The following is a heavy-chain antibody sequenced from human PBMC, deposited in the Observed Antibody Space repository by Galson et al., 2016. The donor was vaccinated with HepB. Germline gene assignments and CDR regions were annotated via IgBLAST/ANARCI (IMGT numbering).Heavy chain of an antibody. CDR3: VRNLYTTSRVS. D-gene: IGHD2-2*02. V-gene: IGHV3-66*01. J-gene: IGHJ5*02. CDR2: VYGGGTT. CDR1: GFSLSDSY. Sequence: SLRLSCAVSGFSLSDSYMTWVRQTPGERLEWVSVVYGGGTTYYADSVKGRFTISRDTSKNTVYLQMNSLRVEDTAFYYCVRNLYTTSRVSWGQGTVVTVSS.